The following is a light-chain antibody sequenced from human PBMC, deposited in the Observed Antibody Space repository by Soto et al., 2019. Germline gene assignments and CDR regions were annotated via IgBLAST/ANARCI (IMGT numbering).Light chain of an antibody. Sequence: DIQMTQSPSSLSAFVGDRVTITCRASQSISSYLNWYQQKPGKSPRLLIYTASNLQSGVPSGFSGRGSGTDFTLTISSLQIEDSATYYCQQTHSFPLTFGGGTKVEIK. CDR1: QSISSY. CDR2: TAS. J-gene: IGKJ4*01. CDR3: QQTHSFPLT. V-gene: IGKV1-39*01.